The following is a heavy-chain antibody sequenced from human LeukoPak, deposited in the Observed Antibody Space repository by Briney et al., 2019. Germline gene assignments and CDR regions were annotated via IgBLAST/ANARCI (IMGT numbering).Heavy chain of an antibody. CDR1: GGSVSSDSYF. CDR3: ARGQRRLQDY. Sequence: PSETLSLTCTVSGGSVSSDSYFWTWIRQPPGKGLEWIGYIYYSGSTNYNPSLKSRVTISLDTSKSQISLKLSSVTAADTAVYYCARGQRRLQDYWGQGNLVTVSS. J-gene: IGHJ4*02. CDR2: IYYSGST. V-gene: IGHV4-61*01.